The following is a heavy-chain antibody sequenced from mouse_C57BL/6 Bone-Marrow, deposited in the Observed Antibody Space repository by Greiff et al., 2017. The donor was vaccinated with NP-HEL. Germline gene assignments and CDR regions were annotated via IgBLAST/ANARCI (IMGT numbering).Heavy chain of an antibody. J-gene: IGHJ1*03. CDR3: TTLLCYRYWYFDV. CDR1: GFNIQDYY. D-gene: IGHD2-14*01. CDR2: IDPEDGDT. V-gene: IGHV14-1*01. Sequence: EVQLHQSGAELVRPGASVKLSCTASGFNIQDYYMHWVKQRPEQGLEWIGRIDPEDGDTEYAPKFQGKATMTADTSSNTAYLQLSSLTSEDTAVYYCTTLLCYRYWYFDVWGTGTTVTVSS.